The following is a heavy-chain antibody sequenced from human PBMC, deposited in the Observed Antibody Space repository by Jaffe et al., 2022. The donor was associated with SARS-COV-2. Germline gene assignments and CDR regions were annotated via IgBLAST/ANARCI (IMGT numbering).Heavy chain of an antibody. CDR2: ISTSSSYI. V-gene: IGHV3-21*01. CDR1: GFTFSSYS. Sequence: EVQLVESGGGLVKPGGSLRLSCAASGFTFSSYSMNWVRQAPGKGLEWVSSISTSSSYIYNADSVKGRFTISRDNAKNSLYLEMNSLRVEDTAVYYCARFDDLLTGGNPDFYYYYYGMDVWGQGTTVTVSS. CDR3: ARFDDLLTGGNPDFYYYYYGMDV. J-gene: IGHJ6*02. D-gene: IGHD3-9*01.